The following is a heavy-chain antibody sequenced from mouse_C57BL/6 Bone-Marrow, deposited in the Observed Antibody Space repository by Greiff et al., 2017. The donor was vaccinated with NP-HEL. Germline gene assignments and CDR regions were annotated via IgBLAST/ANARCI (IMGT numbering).Heavy chain of an antibody. J-gene: IGHJ3*01. Sequence: VQLKESGPGLVKPSQSLSLTCSVTGYSITSGYYWNWIRQFPGNKLEWMGYISYDGSNNYNPSLKNRISITRDTSKNQFFLKLKSVTTEDTATYYCARGGGYSPGFAYWGQGTLVTVSA. V-gene: IGHV3-6*01. D-gene: IGHD2-3*01. CDR1: GYSITSGYY. CDR3: ARGGGYSPGFAY. CDR2: ISYDGSN.